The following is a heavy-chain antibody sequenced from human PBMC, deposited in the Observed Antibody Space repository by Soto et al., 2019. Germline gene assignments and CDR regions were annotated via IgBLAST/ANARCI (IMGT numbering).Heavy chain of an antibody. J-gene: IGHJ6*02. CDR3: ARYDVVVVAEAGDYYYGMDV. CDR1: GGTFSSYA. D-gene: IGHD2-15*01. Sequence: SVKVSCKASGGTFSSYAISWVRQAPGQGLEWMGGIIPIFGTANYAQKFQGRVTITADKSTSTAYMELSSLRSEDTAVYYCARYDVVVVAEAGDYYYGMDVWGQGTTVTVSS. V-gene: IGHV1-69*06. CDR2: IIPIFGTA.